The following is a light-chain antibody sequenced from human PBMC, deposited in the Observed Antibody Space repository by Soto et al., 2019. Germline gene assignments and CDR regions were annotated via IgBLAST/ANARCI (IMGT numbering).Light chain of an antibody. V-gene: IGKV3-20*01. J-gene: IGKJ1*01. CDR3: QQYGSSPRM. CDR1: QSVSSSY. CDR2: GAS. Sequence: EIVLTQSPGTLSLSPGERATLSCRASQSVSSSYLAWYQQKPGQAPRLLNYGASSRATGIPDRFSGSGSGTDFTLTISRLVPEDFAVYYCQQYGSSPRMFGQGTKV.